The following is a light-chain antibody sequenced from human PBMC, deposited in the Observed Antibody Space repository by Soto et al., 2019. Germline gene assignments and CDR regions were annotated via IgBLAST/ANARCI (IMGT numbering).Light chain of an antibody. Sequence: EIVMTQSPATLSVSPGERATLSCRTSQSVSSDLAWYQQKPGQAPRLLIYTASTRATGIPARFSGSGSGTEFTLTLSSLQSEDFAVYYCQQYNGWPPTFGQGTKV. CDR1: QSVSSD. J-gene: IGKJ1*01. CDR2: TAS. V-gene: IGKV3-15*01. CDR3: QQYNGWPPT.